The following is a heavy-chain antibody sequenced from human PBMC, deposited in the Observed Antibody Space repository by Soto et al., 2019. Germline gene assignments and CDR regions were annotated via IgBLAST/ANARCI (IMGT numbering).Heavy chain of an antibody. J-gene: IGHJ6*02. Sequence: GGSLRLSCAASGFTFSSYAMHWVRQAPGRGLEWVAVISYDGXXXXXXXXXXXXXXXXXXXYXNTXYLKMKSMRAAATAVYYCAGERESSGYYSYYYDGIDLCGHG. CDR1: GFTFSSYA. CDR3: AGERESSGYYSYYYDGIDL. D-gene: IGHD3-22*01. V-gene: IGHV3-30*04. CDR2: ISYDGXXX.